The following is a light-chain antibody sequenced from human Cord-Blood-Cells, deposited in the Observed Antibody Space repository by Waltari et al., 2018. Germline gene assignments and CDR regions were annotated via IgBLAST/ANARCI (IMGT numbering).Light chain of an antibody. Sequence: NFMLTQPHSVSESPGKTVTISCTRSSGSIASNYVQWYQQRPGSSPTTVIYEDNQRPSGVPDRFSGSIDSSSNSASLTISGLKTEDEADYYCQSYDSSNHRRWVFGGGTKLTVL. J-gene: IGLJ3*02. CDR3: QSYDSSNHRRWV. CDR1: SGSIASNY. CDR2: EDN. V-gene: IGLV6-57*01.